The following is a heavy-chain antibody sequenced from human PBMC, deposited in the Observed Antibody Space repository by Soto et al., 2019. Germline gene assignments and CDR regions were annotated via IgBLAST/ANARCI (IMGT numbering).Heavy chain of an antibody. D-gene: IGHD2-15*01. CDR3: VRGGGGGLFDP. J-gene: IGHJ5*02. Sequence: PSCAVCGFTYRGSYVGWIRQAPGKGLEWLSYISPGRRYPAYADSVKGRFTISRDNAKRSLYPQMMSLTAEDTATYYCVRGGGGGLFDPWGQGTMVIVSS. CDR2: ISPGRRYP. V-gene: IGHV3-11*06. CDR1: GFTYRGSY.